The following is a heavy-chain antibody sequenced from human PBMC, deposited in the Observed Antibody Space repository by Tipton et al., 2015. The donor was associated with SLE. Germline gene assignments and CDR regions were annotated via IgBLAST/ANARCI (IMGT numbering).Heavy chain of an antibody. J-gene: IGHJ4*02. Sequence: LRLSCTVSGDSISTYFWSWIRQPAGKGLEWIGRIYTSGSTNYNPSLKGRVTMSVDTSKNQFSLRLSSVTAADTAVYYCARDSSYTISSGGYFDYWGQGTLVTVSS. V-gene: IGHV4-4*07. CDR2: IYTSGST. CDR3: ARDSSYTISSGGYFDY. D-gene: IGHD6-6*01. CDR1: GDSISTYF.